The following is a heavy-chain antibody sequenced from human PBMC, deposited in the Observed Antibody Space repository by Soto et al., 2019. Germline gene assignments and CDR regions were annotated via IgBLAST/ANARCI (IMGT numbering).Heavy chain of an antibody. J-gene: IGHJ3*02. CDR2: ISGGGAGT. CDR3: AKVNTMMVGSGNAFDM. CDR1: GFNFGSYA. V-gene: IGHV3-23*01. D-gene: IGHD3-22*01. Sequence: EVQLLESGGGFVQPGGSLRLSCAASGFNFGSYAMTWVRQAPGKGLEWVSSISGGGAGTYYADSVRGRFTIYRDNSKNTLYLQLTSLRAEDTAIYYCAKVNTMMVGSGNAFDMWGQGTMVTFSS.